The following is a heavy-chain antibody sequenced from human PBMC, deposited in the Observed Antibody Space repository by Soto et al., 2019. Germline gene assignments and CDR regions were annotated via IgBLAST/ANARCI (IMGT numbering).Heavy chain of an antibody. CDR1: GGHVSSSHW. Sequence: QMRLQESGPGLVKPSGTLSLTCAVSGGHVSSSHWWSWVRQPPGKGLEWIGEIYNGGSTDYSPSLKNRATISIAVSKNQFSLRLTSVTAADTAMYYCARDRGTTQLWLNAFDIWGQGTMVTVSS. D-gene: IGHD5-18*01. J-gene: IGHJ3*02. CDR3: ARDRGTTQLWLNAFDI. V-gene: IGHV4-4*02. CDR2: IYNGGST.